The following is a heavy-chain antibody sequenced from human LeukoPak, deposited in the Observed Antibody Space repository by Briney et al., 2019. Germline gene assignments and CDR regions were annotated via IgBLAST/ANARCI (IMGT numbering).Heavy chain of an antibody. CDR2: IYYSAST. J-gene: IGHJ4*02. Sequence: SETLSLTCAVSGGSISSNSYYWGWIRQPPGKGLEWSGSIYYSASTYYNPSLKSRLTISADTSKNQLCRKLSSVTAADTAVYYCARLNIIAAAGLIDYWGQGTLVTVSS. V-gene: IGHV4-39*01. CDR1: GGSISSNSYY. CDR3: ARLNIIAAAGLIDY. D-gene: IGHD6-13*01.